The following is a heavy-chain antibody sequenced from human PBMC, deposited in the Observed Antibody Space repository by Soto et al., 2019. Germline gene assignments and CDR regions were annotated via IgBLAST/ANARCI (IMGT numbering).Heavy chain of an antibody. J-gene: IGHJ4*02. V-gene: IGHV4-31*03. Sequence: PSETLSLTCTVSGGSISSGGYYWSWIRQHPGKGLEWIGYIYYSGSTYYNPSLKSRVTISVDTSKNQFSLKLSSVTAADTAVYYCARDRHSQYDYWGQGTLVTVSS. CDR1: GGSISSGGYY. CDR3: ARDRHSQYDY. CDR2: IYYSGST.